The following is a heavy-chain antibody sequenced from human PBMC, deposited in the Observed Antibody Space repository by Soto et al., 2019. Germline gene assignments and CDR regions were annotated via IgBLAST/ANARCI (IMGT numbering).Heavy chain of an antibody. CDR1: GFTFTSSA. V-gene: IGHV1-58*02. Sequence: SVKVSCKASGFTFTSSAMQWVRQARGQRLEWIGWIVVGSGNTNYAQKFQERVTITRDMSTSTAYMELSSLRSEDTAVYYCAAERRGLYYYYGMDVWGQGTTVTVSS. J-gene: IGHJ6*02. CDR2: IVVGSGNT. CDR3: AAERRGLYYYYGMDV.